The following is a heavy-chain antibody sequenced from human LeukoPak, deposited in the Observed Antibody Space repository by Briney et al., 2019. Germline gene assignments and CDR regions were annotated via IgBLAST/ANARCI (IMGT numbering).Heavy chain of an antibody. CDR2: IYSGGST. CDR3: AAVGATRSPIDY. Sequence: GGSLRLSCAAYGFTVSSNYMSWVRQAPGKGLEWVSVIYSGGSTYYADSVKGRFTISRDNSKNTLYLQMNSLRAEDTAVYYCAAVGATRSPIDYWGQGTLVTVSS. CDR1: GFTVSSNY. V-gene: IGHV3-66*01. J-gene: IGHJ4*02. D-gene: IGHD1-26*01.